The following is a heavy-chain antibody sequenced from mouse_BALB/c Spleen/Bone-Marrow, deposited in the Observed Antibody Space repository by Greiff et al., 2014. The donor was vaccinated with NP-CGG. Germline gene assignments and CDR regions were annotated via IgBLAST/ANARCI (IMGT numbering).Heavy chain of an antibody. Sequence: VQLQQPGPELVKPGASVKIPCKASGYTFTDYNMDWVKQSHGKSLEWIGHINPNNAGTIYNQKFKGKATLTVDKSSSTAYMELRSLTSEDTAVYYCARKGLYYGYEGFAYWGQGTLVTVS. V-gene: IGHV1-18*01. CDR2: INPNNAGT. D-gene: IGHD2-2*01. CDR1: GYTFTDYN. CDR3: ARKGLYYGYEGFAY. J-gene: IGHJ3*01.